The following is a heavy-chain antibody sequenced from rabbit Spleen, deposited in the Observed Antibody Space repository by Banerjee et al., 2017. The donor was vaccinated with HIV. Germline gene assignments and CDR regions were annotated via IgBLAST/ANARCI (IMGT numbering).Heavy chain of an antibody. CDR3: ARDGVWWDL. V-gene: IGHV1S45*01. Sequence: QEQLVEYGGDLVQPEGSLTLTCKASGLDFSSGYDMCWVRQAPGKGLEWIACIYTSDGSTHYASWAKGRYTISKTSSTTVSLQMTSLTGADTATYFCARDGVWWDLWGQGTLVTVS. D-gene: IGHD3-1*01. CDR1: GLDFSSGYD. J-gene: IGHJ5*01. CDR2: IYTSDGST.